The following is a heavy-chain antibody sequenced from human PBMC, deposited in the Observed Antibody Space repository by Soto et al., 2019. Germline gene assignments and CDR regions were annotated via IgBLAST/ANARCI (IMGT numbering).Heavy chain of an antibody. CDR1: GFTFSGSL. V-gene: IGHV3-73*01. CDR2: IRSKADNFAT. D-gene: IGHD7-27*01. J-gene: IGHJ1*01. CDR3: TTLLDWGPPNEH. Sequence: PGGSLRLSCAASGFTFSGSLVHWVRQAPGKGLEWVGRIRSKADNFATAYAASVRGRFTISRDDSQNTASLQMNSLQTDDTAVYYCTTLLDWGPPNEHGGQGTLVTVSS.